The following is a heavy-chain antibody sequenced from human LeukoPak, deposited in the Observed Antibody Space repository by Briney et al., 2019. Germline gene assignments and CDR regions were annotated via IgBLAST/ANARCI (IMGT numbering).Heavy chain of an antibody. CDR1: GGTFSSYA. Sequence: EASVKVSCKASGGTFSSYAISWVRQAPGQGLEWMGGIIPIFGTANYAQKFQGRVTITADESTSTAYMELSSLRSEDTAVYYCARIRTPYSSGSASLDYWGQGTLVTVSS. V-gene: IGHV1-69*01. J-gene: IGHJ4*02. CDR3: ARIRTPYSSGSASLDY. CDR2: IIPIFGTA. D-gene: IGHD6-19*01.